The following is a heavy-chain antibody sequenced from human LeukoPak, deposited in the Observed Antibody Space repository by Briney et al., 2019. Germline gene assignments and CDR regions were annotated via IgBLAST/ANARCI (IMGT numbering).Heavy chain of an antibody. J-gene: IGHJ4*02. CDR1: GFTFSSYG. Sequence: GGTLRLSCAASGFTFSSYGMSWVRQAPGKGLEWVSGISGNSGTTYYADSVKGRFTISRDNSKNTLYLQMNSLRAEDTAVYYCAKDELITERITMVRGVNGPFDYWGQGTLVTVSS. V-gene: IGHV3-23*01. D-gene: IGHD3-10*01. CDR2: ISGNSGTT. CDR3: AKDELITERITMVRGVNGPFDY.